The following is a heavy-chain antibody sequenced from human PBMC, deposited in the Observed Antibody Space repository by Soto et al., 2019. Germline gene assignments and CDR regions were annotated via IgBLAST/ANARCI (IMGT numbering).Heavy chain of an antibody. J-gene: IGHJ5*02. CDR1: GGSVSSGSYY. D-gene: IGHD6-13*01. CDR3: ARVGGYSSSWYRWFDP. CDR2: IYYSGST. Sequence: PSETLSLTCTVSGGSVSSGSYYWSWIRQPPGKGLEWIGYIYYSGSTNYNPSLKSRVTISVDTSKNQFSLKLSSVTAADTAVYYCARVGGYSSSWYRWFDPWGQGTLVTVSS. V-gene: IGHV4-61*01.